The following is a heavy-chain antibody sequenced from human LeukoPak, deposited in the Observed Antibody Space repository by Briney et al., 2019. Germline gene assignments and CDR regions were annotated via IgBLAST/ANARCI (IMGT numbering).Heavy chain of an antibody. Sequence: GESLKISCKGSGYSFTSYWISWVRQMPGKGLEWMGRIDPSDSYTNYSPSFQGHVTISADKSISTAYLQWSSLKASDTAMYYCARHHSSIWAPFDYWGQGTLVTVSS. CDR3: ARHHSSIWAPFDY. CDR1: GYSFTSYW. CDR2: IDPSDSYT. D-gene: IGHD6-13*01. J-gene: IGHJ4*02. V-gene: IGHV5-10-1*01.